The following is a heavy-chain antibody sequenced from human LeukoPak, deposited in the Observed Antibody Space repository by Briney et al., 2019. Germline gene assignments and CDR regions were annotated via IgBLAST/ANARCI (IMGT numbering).Heavy chain of an antibody. CDR1: RGSISSGDYY. Sequence: SRTLSLTCTVSRGSISSGDYYWRWIRHPPGEGLEWIGYIFYSGSTYYNPSRKGRVTISVDTSKNHSFLKLSSVTAADTAGQYCAGDVGYSYDYDYGMDVWGQGTTVTVSS. J-gene: IGHJ6*02. D-gene: IGHD5-18*01. CDR2: IFYSGST. CDR3: AGDVGYSYDYDYGMDV. V-gene: IGHV4-30-4*01.